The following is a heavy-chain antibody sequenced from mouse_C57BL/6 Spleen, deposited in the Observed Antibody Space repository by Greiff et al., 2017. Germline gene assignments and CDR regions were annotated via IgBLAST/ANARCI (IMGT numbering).Heavy chain of an antibody. CDR1: GYTFTDYY. V-gene: IGHV1-26*01. CDR2: INPNNGGT. J-gene: IGHJ2*01. D-gene: IGHD1-3*01. CDR3: ANRLNYFDY. Sequence: VQLQQSGPELVKPGASVKISCKASGYTFTDYYMNWVKQSHGKSLEWIGDINPNNGGTSYNQKFKGKATLTVDKSSSTAYMELRSLTSEDSAVYYCANRLNYFDYWGQGTTLTVSS.